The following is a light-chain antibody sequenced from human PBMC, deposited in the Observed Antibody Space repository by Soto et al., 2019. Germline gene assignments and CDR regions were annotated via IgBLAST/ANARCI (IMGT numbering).Light chain of an antibody. Sequence: DIQMTQSPSSLSASVGDRVTITCRASQSISTYLNWYQQKPGKAPKLLISAASTLRSGVPSRFSGSGSGTDFTLTISRLQHEDFATCYRHKTGSTPFTFGPGTKVEIK. V-gene: IGKV1-39*01. J-gene: IGKJ3*01. CDR2: AAS. CDR3: HKTGSTPFT. CDR1: QSISTY.